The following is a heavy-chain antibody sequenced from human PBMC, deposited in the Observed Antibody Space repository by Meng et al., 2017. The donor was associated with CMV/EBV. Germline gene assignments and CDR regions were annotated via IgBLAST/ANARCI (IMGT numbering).Heavy chain of an antibody. CDR3: ARAVGETVVPAAASYFDL. J-gene: IGHJ2*01. D-gene: IGHD2-2*01. CDR1: GFTFSSYS. V-gene: IGHV3-48*04. Sequence: GESLKISCAASGFTFSSYSINWVRQAPGKGLEWVSYISSSSSTIYYADSVKGRFTISRDNAKNSLYLQMNSLRAEDTAVYYCARAVGETVVPAAASYFDLWGRGTLVTVSS. CDR2: ISSSSSTI.